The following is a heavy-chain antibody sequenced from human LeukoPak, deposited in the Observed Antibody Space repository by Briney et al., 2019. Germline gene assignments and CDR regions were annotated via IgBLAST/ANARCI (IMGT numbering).Heavy chain of an antibody. V-gene: IGHV3-7*01. CDR3: ARDRIFGVVIAPYYYMDV. D-gene: IGHD3-3*02. J-gene: IGHJ6*03. CDR2: IKQDGSEK. Sequence: GGSLRLSCAASGFTFSSYWMSWVRQAPGKGLEWVANIKQDGSEKYYVDSVKGRFTISRDNAKNSLYLQMNSLRAEDTAVYYCARDRIFGVVIAPYYYMDVWGKGTTVTVSS. CDR1: GFTFSSYW.